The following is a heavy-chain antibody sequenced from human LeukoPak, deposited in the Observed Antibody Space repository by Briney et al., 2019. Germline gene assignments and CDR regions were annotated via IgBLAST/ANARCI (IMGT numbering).Heavy chain of an antibody. J-gene: IGHJ4*02. V-gene: IGHV3-21*01. CDR1: GFTFSSYS. Sequence: GGSLRLSCAASGFTFSSYSMNWVRQAPGKGLEWVSSISSSSSYIYYADSVKGRFTISRDNAKNSLYLQMNSLRAEDTAVYYCAKDRGDGYSLIWGQGTLVTVSS. CDR2: ISSSSSYI. D-gene: IGHD5-24*01. CDR3: AKDRGDGYSLI.